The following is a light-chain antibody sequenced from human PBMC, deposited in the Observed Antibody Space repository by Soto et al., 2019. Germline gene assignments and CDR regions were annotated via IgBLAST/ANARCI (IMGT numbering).Light chain of an antibody. CDR2: EVS. CDR1: SSVAGSYKF. Sequence: QSVLTQPASVSGSPGQSITISCTGTSSVAGSYKFVSWYQQHPGKAPKVLIYEVSKRPSGVFNRFSGSKSGNTASLTISGLQAEDEADYYCCSYAGSRIFVFGTGTKVTVL. CDR3: CSYAGSRIFV. J-gene: IGLJ1*01. V-gene: IGLV2-23*02.